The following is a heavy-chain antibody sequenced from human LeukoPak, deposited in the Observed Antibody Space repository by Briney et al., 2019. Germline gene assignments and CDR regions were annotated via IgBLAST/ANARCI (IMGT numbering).Heavy chain of an antibody. Sequence: PSETLSLTCTVSGGSISSYYWSWIRQPPGKGLEWIGYIYYSGSTNYNPPLKSRVTISVDTSKNQFSLKLSSVTAADTAVYYCARAVSGYYDILTGYYPDAFDIWGQGTMVTVSS. CDR1: GGSISSYY. D-gene: IGHD3-9*01. V-gene: IGHV4-59*01. J-gene: IGHJ3*02. CDR3: ARAVSGYYDILTGYYPDAFDI. CDR2: IYYSGST.